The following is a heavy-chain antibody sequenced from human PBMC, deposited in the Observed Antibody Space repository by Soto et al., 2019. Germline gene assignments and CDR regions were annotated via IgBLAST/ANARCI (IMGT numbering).Heavy chain of an antibody. J-gene: IGHJ5*02. CDR3: ARVPSP. CDR1: GGYIRNGGYS. Sequence: SQPQSLSYAVSGGYIRNGGYSWSWIRQPPGKGLEWIGYIYHSGSTYYNPSLKSRVTISVDRSKNQFSLKLNSVTAADTAVYYCARVPSPWGQGTLVTVSS. CDR2: IYHSGST. V-gene: IGHV4-30-2*01.